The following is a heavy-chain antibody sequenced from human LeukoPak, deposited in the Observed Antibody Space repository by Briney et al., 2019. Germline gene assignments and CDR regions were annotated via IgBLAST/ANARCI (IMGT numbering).Heavy chain of an antibody. CDR1: GFTFSSYS. Sequence: GGSLRLSCAASGFTFSSYSMNWVRQAPGKGLEWVSYISSSGSTIYYADSVKGRFTISKNNAKNSLCLQMNSLRAEDTAVYYCARVGYSWNAFDIWGQGTMVTVSS. D-gene: IGHD5-12*01. V-gene: IGHV3-48*04. CDR3: ARVGYSWNAFDI. CDR2: ISSSGSTI. J-gene: IGHJ3*02.